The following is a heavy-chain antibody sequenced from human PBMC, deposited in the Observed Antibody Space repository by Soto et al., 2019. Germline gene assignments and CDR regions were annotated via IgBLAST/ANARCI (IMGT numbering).Heavy chain of an antibody. Sequence: GGSLRLSCAASGFTFSDYDMSWIRHAPGKGLEWVSYISSSDSIIYYADSVKGRFTISRDNAKNSLYPQMNSLRAEDTAVYYCARDLGYYDSSGYFDYWGQGTLVTVSS. CDR1: GFTFSDYD. CDR2: ISSSDSII. D-gene: IGHD3-22*01. V-gene: IGHV3-11*01. J-gene: IGHJ4*02. CDR3: ARDLGYYDSSGYFDY.